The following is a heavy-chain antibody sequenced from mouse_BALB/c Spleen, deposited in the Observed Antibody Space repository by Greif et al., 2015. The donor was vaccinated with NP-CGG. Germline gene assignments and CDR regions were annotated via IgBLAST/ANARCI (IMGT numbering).Heavy chain of an antibody. CDR3: ARDPWAMDY. Sequence: DVKLVESGGGLVQPGGSLRLSCATSGFTFTDYYMSWVRQPPGKALEWLGFIRNKANGYTTEYSASVKGRFTISRDNSQSILYLQMNTLRAEDSATYYFARDPWAMDYWGQGTSVTVSS. J-gene: IGHJ4*01. CDR1: GFTFTDYY. CDR2: IRNKANGYTT. V-gene: IGHV7-3*02.